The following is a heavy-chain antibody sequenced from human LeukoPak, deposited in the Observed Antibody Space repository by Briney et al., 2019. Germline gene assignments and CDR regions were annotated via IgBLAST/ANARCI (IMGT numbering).Heavy chain of an antibody. CDR3: ARAIFYGDYDYDAFDI. D-gene: IGHD4-17*01. Sequence: SETLSLTCTVSGDSISNNDYYWGWIRQPPGEGLEWIALINYNGRTFNNPSLKSRVTISVDTSKNQFSLKLSSVTAADTAVYYCARAIFYGDYDYDAFDIWGQGTMVTVSS. CDR2: INYNGRT. J-gene: IGHJ3*02. CDR1: GDSISNNDYY. V-gene: IGHV4-39*07.